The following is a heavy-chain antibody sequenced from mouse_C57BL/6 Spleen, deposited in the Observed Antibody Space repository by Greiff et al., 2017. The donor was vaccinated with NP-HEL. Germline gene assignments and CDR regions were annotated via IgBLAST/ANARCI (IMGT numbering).Heavy chain of an antibody. J-gene: IGHJ1*03. CDR1: GFTFSSYA. D-gene: IGHD1-1*01. V-gene: IGHV5-9-1*02. Sequence: EVKVVESGEGLVKPGGSLKLSCAASGFTFSSYAMSWVRQTPEKRLEWVAYISSDGDYIYYAATVQGRVTISRANARNTLYLQMSSLKSEDTAMFYCTRDRELRRGYFDVWGTGTTVTVSS. CDR3: TRDRELRRGYFDV. CDR2: ISSDGDYI.